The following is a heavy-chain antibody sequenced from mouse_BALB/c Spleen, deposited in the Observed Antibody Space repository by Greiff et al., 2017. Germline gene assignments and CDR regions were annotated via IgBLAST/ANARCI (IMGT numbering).Heavy chain of an antibody. J-gene: IGHJ1*01. Sequence: SGPELVKPGASVKMSCKASGYTFTDYVISWVKQRTGQGLEWIGEIYPGSGSTYYNEKFKGKATLTADKSSNTAYMQSSSLTSEDPAVYFCARSGDYGHWYFDVWGAGTTVTVSS. CDR2: IYPGSGST. V-gene: IGHV1-77*01. CDR1: GYTFTDYV. D-gene: IGHD1-2*01. CDR3: ARSGDYGHWYFDV.